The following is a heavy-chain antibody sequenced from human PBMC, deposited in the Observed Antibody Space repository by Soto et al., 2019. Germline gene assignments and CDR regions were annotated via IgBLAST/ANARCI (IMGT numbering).Heavy chain of an antibody. CDR2: LSSSSNYR. CDR1: GFIFSDYY. D-gene: IGHD4-4*01. J-gene: IGHJ6*02. V-gene: IGHV3-11*06. CDR3: ARDRKPGQSSLVYTMDV. Sequence: GGSMRLSCAAYGFIFSDYYISWVRQPPGKGLEWLSYLSSSSNYRNHADSVKGRFTISRDNAKNSLYLQMNSLRAEDTAVYYCARDRKPGQSSLVYTMDVWGQGAPVTVSS.